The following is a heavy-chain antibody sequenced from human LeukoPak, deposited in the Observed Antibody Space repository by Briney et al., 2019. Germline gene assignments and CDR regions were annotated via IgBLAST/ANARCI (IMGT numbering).Heavy chain of an antibody. CDR2: MNPNSGNT. J-gene: IGHJ5*02. D-gene: IGHD1-26*01. CDR1: GYTFTSYD. CDR3: AGRRLLQMGFDP. V-gene: IGHV1-8*01. Sequence: ASVKVSCKASGYTFTSYDINWVRQATGQGLEWMGWMNPNSGNTGYAQKFQGRVTMTRNTSISTAYMELSSLRSEDTAVYYCAGRRLLQMGFDPWGQGTLVTVSS.